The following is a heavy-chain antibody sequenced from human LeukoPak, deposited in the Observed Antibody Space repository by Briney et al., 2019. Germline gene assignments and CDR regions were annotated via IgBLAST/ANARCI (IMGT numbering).Heavy chain of an antibody. V-gene: IGHV3-74*01. J-gene: IGHJ6*02. Sequence: GGSLRLSCAASGFTFSSYWMHWVRQAPGKGLVWVSRINSDGSSTSYADSVKGRFTISRDNAKNTLYLQMNSLRAEDTAVYYCARRRDIVVVPAAPDYYYYGMDVWGQGTTVTVS. D-gene: IGHD2-2*01. CDR2: INSDGSST. CDR1: GFTFSSYW. CDR3: ARRRDIVVVPAAPDYYYYGMDV.